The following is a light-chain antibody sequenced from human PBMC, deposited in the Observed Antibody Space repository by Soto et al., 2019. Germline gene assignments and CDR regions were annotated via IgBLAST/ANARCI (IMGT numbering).Light chain of an antibody. J-gene: IGKJ5*01. V-gene: IGKV3-20*01. CDR1: QSVSRSN. Sequence: EIVLTPSPDTLSLSPVERATVSCRASQSVSRSNLAWYQHKPGQAPRLLIYGTSNRATGIPDRFTGSGSGTDLTLTISSLEPEDFAVYYCEQYRSSPPSITFGQGTRLEIK. CDR2: GTS. CDR3: EQYRSSPPSIT.